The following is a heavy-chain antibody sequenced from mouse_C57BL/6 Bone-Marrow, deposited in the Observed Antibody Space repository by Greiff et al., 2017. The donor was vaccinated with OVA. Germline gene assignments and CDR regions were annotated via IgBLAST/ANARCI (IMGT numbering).Heavy chain of an antibody. Sequence: QVQLQQPGAELVKPGASVKMSCKASGYTFTSYWITWVKQRPGQGLEWIGDIYPGSGSTNYNEKFKSKATLTVDTSSSTAYMQLSSLTSEDSAVYYCAREVIYYDYDFYAMDYWGQGTSVTVSS. CDR2: IYPGSGST. CDR1: GYTFTSYW. V-gene: IGHV1-55*01. CDR3: AREVIYYDYDFYAMDY. J-gene: IGHJ4*01. D-gene: IGHD2-4*01.